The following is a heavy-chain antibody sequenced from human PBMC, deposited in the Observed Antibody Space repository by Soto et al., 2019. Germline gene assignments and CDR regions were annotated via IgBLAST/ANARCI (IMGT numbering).Heavy chain of an antibody. CDR2: INPIFGTP. CDR3: AREGRHFDY. V-gene: IGHV1-69*06. CDR1: GGTFSSYA. Sequence: SVKVSCKASGGTFSSYAISWVRQAPGQGLEWMGGINPIFGTPHYAQKYQGRVTITADTFTNTAYMELTRLTSDDTAAYFCAREGRHFDYWGQGTLVTVSS. J-gene: IGHJ4*02.